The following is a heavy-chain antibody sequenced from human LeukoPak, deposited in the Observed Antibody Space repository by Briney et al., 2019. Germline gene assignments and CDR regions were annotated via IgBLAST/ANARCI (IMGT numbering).Heavy chain of an antibody. CDR1: GFTFSSYS. D-gene: IGHD3-22*01. V-gene: IGHV3-21*01. Sequence: GGSPRLSCAASGFTFSSYSMNWVRQAPGKGLEWVSSISSSSSYIYYADSVKGRFTISRDNAKNSLYLQMNSLRAEDTAVYYCASIYDSSGYPFDYWGQGTLVTVSS. J-gene: IGHJ4*02. CDR2: ISSSSSYI. CDR3: ASIYDSSGYPFDY.